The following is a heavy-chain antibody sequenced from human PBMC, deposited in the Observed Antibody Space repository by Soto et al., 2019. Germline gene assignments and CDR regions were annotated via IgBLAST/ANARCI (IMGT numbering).Heavy chain of an antibody. D-gene: IGHD3-22*01. CDR3: MLGSGWKDFDY. CDR2: IYYSGST. Sequence: SETLSLTCNVSGGSISGTRFHWGWIRQPPGKGLEWIGSIYYSGSTYYNPSLKSRVTISVDTSKTQLSLKLSSVTAADTAVYYCMLGSGWKDFDYWGQGTLVTVSS. J-gene: IGHJ4*02. V-gene: IGHV4-39*01. CDR1: GGSISGTRFH.